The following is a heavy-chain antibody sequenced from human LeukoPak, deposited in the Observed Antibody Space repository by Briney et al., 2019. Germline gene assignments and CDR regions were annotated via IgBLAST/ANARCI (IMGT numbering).Heavy chain of an antibody. CDR1: GFTFSAYW. V-gene: IGHV3-74*01. J-gene: IGHJ4*02. CDR3: AREIGYCSDTSCYFPFDY. D-gene: IGHD2-2*01. Sequence: QAGGSLRLSCAASGFTFSAYWMNWVRQGPGKGLVWVARVDTDGSTVNYADSVKGRFTISRDNAKNTLYLQMNSLRAEDTAVYYCAREIGYCSDTSCYFPFDYWGQGTLVTVSS. CDR2: VDTDGSTV.